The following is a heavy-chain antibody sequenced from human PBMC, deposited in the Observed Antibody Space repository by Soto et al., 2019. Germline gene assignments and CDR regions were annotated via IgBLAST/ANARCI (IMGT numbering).Heavy chain of an antibody. D-gene: IGHD6-13*01. V-gene: IGHV4-39*07. CDR3: ARAIAAAGTNWFDP. Sequence: SETLSLTCTVSGGSISSSSYYWGWIRQPPGKGLEWIGSIYYSGSTYYNPSLKSRVTISVDTSKNQFSLKLSSVTAADTAVYYCARAIAAAGTNWFDPWGQGTLVTVSS. CDR2: IYYSGST. J-gene: IGHJ5*02. CDR1: GGSISSSSYY.